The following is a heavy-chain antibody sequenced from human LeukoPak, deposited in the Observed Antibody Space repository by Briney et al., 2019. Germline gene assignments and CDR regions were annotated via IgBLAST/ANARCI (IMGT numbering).Heavy chain of an antibody. D-gene: IGHD1-1*01. CDR3: ARDWARREDWNYYYYYMDV. CDR1: GYTFTGYY. J-gene: IGHJ6*03. CDR2: INPNSGGT. Sequence: GASVKVSCKASGYTFTGYYMHWVRQAPGQGLEWMGRINPNSGGTNYAQKFQGRVTTTRDTSISTAYIELSRLRSDHTAVYYCARDWARREDWNYYYYYMDVWGKETTVTVSS. V-gene: IGHV1-2*06.